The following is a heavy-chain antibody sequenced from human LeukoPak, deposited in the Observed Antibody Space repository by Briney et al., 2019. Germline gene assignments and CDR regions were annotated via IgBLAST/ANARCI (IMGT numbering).Heavy chain of an antibody. CDR3: AEGKYSGYDLNNWFDP. Sequence: LPGGSLRLSCAASGFTFSSHVMNWVRQAPGKGLEWVSTVSGSGGSTYYADSVKGRFTISRDNSKNTLYLQMNSLRAEDTAVYYCAEGKYSGYDLNNWFDPWGQGTLVTVSS. D-gene: IGHD5-12*01. CDR1: GFTFSSHV. J-gene: IGHJ5*02. V-gene: IGHV3-23*01. CDR2: VSGSGGST.